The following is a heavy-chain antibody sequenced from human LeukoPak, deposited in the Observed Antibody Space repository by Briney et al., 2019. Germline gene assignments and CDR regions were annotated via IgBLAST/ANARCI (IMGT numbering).Heavy chain of an antibody. J-gene: IGHJ4*02. CDR2: ISSSSSTI. CDR3: AREGPEYYYDSSGYYSYFDY. Sequence: PGGSLRLSCAASGFTFSSYSMNWVRQAPGKGLEWVSYISSSSSTIYYADSVKGRFTTSRDNAKNSLYLQMNSLRDEDTAVYYCAREGPEYYYDSSGYYSYFDYWGQGTLVTVSS. V-gene: IGHV3-48*02. D-gene: IGHD3-22*01. CDR1: GFTFSSYS.